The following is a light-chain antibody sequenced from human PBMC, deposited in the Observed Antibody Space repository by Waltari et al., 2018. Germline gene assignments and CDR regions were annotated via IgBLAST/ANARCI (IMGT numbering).Light chain of an antibody. CDR2: ASS. V-gene: IGKV1-39*01. CDR1: QSISSY. CDR3: QQSYSTLLT. Sequence: DIQMTQSPSSLSASVGDRVTITCRASQSISSYLNWYQQKPGKAPKLLIYASSSLQSGVPSRFSGSRSGTDFTLTISSLQPEDFATYYCQQSYSTLLTFGGGTKVEIK. J-gene: IGKJ4*01.